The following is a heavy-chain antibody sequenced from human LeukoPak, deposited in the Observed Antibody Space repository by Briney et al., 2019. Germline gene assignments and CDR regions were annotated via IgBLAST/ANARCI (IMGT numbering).Heavy chain of an antibody. CDR2: INPNSGGT. CDR1: GYTFTGYY. Sequence: ASVNVSCKASGYTFTGYYMHWVRHAPGQGLEWMGWINPNSGGTNYAQKFQGRVTMTRDTSISTAYMELSRLRSDDTAVYYCARDYGDYGVVWFDPWGQGTLVTVSS. J-gene: IGHJ5*02. CDR3: ARDYGDYGVVWFDP. D-gene: IGHD4-17*01. V-gene: IGHV1-2*02.